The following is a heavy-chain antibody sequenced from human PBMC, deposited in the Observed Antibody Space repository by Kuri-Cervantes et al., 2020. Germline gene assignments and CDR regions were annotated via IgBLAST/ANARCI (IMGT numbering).Heavy chain of an antibody. V-gene: IGHV3-53*05. J-gene: IGHJ6*02. CDR1: GFTVSSNY. D-gene: IGHD2-2*01. CDR2: IYSGGST. Sequence: ESLKISCAASGFTVSSNYMSWVRQAPGKGLEGVSVIYSGGSTYYADSVKGRFTISRDNSKNTLYLQMNSLRAEDTAVYYCAREYCSTTSCAPYYYHGMDVWGQGTTVTVSS. CDR3: AREYCSTTSCAPYYYHGMDV.